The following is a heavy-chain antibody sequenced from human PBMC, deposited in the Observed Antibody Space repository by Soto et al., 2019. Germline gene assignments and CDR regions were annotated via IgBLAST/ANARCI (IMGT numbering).Heavy chain of an antibody. J-gene: IGHJ6*03. Sequence: QVQLQESGPGLVKPSETLSLTCTVSGDSISSHYWTWIRQPPGKGLEWIGYVYYSGSTNYNPSLKSRVTISIATSKSQFSLNLSCVNAADTAVYFCARSYDDCWSGDYYYYMDVWGKGTTVTVSS. CDR3: ARSYDDCWSGDYYYYMDV. CDR2: VYYSGST. D-gene: IGHD3-3*01. V-gene: IGHV4-59*08. CDR1: GDSISSHY.